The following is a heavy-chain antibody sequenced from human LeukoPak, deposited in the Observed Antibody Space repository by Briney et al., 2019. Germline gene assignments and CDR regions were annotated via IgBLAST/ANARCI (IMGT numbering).Heavy chain of an antibody. CDR3: ARVPSGYVYYGMDV. D-gene: IGHD5-12*01. J-gene: IGHJ6*02. CDR1: GYTFTGYY. CDR2: INPNSDGT. Sequence: VASVKVSCKASGYTFTGYYMHWVRQAPGQGLEWMGWINPNSDGTNYAQKFQGRVTMTRDTSISTAYMELSRLRSDDTAVYYCARVPSGYVYYGMDVWGQGTTVTVSS. V-gene: IGHV1-2*02.